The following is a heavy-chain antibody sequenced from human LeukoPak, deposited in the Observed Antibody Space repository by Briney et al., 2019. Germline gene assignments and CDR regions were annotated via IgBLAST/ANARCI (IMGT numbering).Heavy chain of an antibody. J-gene: IGHJ3*02. CDR3: AKVGCSGGSCYSSDAFDI. Sequence: GGSLRLSCAASGFTFSSYGMHWVRQAPGKGLEWVAVISYDGSNKYYADSVKGRFTISRDNSKNTLYLQMNGLRAEDTAVYYCAKVGCSGGSCYSSDAFDIWGQGTMVTVSS. V-gene: IGHV3-30*18. CDR2: ISYDGSNK. D-gene: IGHD2-15*01. CDR1: GFTFSSYG.